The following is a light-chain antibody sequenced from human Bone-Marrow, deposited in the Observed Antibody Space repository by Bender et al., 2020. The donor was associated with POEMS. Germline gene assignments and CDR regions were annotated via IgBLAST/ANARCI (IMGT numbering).Light chain of an antibody. CDR1: NIGSKS. Sequence: SYVLTQPPSVSVAPGQTARITCGGNNIGSKSVHWYQQKPGQAPVLVVYDDSDRPSGIPERFSGSNSGNTATLTISGTQPVDEADYYCQAWDSSSVVFGGGTKLTVL. CDR3: QAWDSSSVV. V-gene: IGLV3-21*02. CDR2: DDS. J-gene: IGLJ2*01.